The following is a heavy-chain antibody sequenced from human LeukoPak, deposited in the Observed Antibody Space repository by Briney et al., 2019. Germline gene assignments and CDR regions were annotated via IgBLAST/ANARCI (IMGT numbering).Heavy chain of an antibody. J-gene: IGHJ4*02. CDR2: ISSSGSII. Sequence: PGGSLRLSCAASGFTFSNYEMNWVRQAPGKGLEWVSYISSSGSIIYYADSVKGRFTISRDYSKNTLYLQMYSLRAEDTAVYYCAKGGNGYCSNGVCSSRAVAAIDYWGQGTLVTVFS. CDR3: AKGGNGYCSNGVCSSRAVAAIDY. V-gene: IGHV3-48*03. CDR1: GFTFSNYE. D-gene: IGHD2-8*01.